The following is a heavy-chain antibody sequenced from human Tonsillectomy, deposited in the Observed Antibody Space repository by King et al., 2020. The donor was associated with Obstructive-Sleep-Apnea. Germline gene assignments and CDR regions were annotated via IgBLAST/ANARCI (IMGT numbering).Heavy chain of an antibody. CDR1: GFTFGMFA. CDR2: ISGSGDRT. D-gene: IGHD6-19*01. CDR3: AKDPVGGRAVVSYYFDY. Sequence: QLVQSGGGLVQPGGSLRLSCAASGFTFGMFAMNWVRQAPGKGLEWVSTISGSGDRTFYADSVKGRFTISRDNSKSPLYLQMSSLRADDTAVYYCAKDPVGGRAVVSYYFDYWGQGTLVTVSS. J-gene: IGHJ4*02. V-gene: IGHV3-23*04.